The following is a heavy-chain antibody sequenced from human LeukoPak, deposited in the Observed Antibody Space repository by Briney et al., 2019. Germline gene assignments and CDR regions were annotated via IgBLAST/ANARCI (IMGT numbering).Heavy chain of an antibody. CDR2: MNPNSGNT. D-gene: IGHD3-3*01. CDR1: GYTFTSYD. J-gene: IGHJ4*02. V-gene: IGHV1-8*01. Sequence: ASVKVSCKASGYTFTSYDINWVRQATGQGLEWMGWMNPNSGNTGYAQKFQGRVIMTRNTSISTAYMELSSLRSEDTAVYYCARGRRSITIFGVAKTKDKYYFDYWGQGTLVTVSS. CDR3: ARGRRSITIFGVAKTKDKYYFDY.